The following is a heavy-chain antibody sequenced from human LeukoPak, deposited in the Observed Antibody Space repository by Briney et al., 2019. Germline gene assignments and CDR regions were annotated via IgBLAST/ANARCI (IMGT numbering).Heavy chain of an antibody. CDR3: ARAYSSSWYGVDYFDY. Sequence: PSETLSLTCTVSGGSISSYYWSWIRQPPGKGLEWIGHIYYSGSTNYNPSLKSRVTISVDTSKNQSSLKLSSVTAADTAVYYCARAYSSSWYGVDYFDYWGQGTLVTVSS. V-gene: IGHV4-59*01. J-gene: IGHJ4*02. CDR2: IYYSGST. CDR1: GGSISSYY. D-gene: IGHD6-13*01.